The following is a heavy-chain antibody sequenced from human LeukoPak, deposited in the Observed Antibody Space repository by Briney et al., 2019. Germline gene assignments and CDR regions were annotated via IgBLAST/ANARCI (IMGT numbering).Heavy chain of an antibody. J-gene: IGHJ4*02. CDR2: IWYDGSNK. D-gene: IGHD3-22*01. Sequence: PGGSLRLSCAASGFTFSSYGMHWVRQAPGKGLEWVAVIWYDGSNKYYADSVKGRFTISRDNSKNTLYLQMNSLRAEDTAVYYCASLTYYYDSSGYYLFDYWGQGTLVTVSS. CDR3: ASLTYYYDSSGYYLFDY. V-gene: IGHV3-33*01. CDR1: GFTFSSYG.